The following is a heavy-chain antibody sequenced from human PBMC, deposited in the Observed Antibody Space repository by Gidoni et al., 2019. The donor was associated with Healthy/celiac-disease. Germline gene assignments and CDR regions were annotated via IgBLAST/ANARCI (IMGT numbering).Heavy chain of an antibody. CDR1: GSTVSSDG. D-gene: IGHD3-22*01. Sequence: QVQLVESGGGVVQPGGSLRLSCAASGSTVSSDGMHWVRQAPGKGLEWVAFIRYDGSNKYYADSVKGRFTISRDNSKNTLYLQMNSLRAEDTAVYYCAKVGYYDSSGYDYYYMDVWGKGTTVTVSS. V-gene: IGHV3-30*02. J-gene: IGHJ6*03. CDR2: IRYDGSNK. CDR3: AKVGYYDSSGYDYYYMDV.